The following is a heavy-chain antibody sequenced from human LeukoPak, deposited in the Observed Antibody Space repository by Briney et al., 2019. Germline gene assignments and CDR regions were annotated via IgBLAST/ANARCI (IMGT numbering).Heavy chain of an antibody. V-gene: IGHV3-23*01. Sequence: GGSLGLSCAASGFTFSSYAMSWVRQAPGKGLEWVSAISGSGGSTYYADSVKGRFTISRDNAKDSLYVQMDSLRAEDTAVYYCARDRWLQSQRYFDYWGQGILVTVSS. D-gene: IGHD5-24*01. CDR1: GFTFSSYA. J-gene: IGHJ4*02. CDR3: ARDRWLQSQRYFDY. CDR2: ISGSGGST.